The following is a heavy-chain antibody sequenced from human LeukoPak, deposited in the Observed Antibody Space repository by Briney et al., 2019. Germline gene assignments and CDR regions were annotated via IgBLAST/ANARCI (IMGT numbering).Heavy chain of an antibody. CDR2: ISTCNGNT. D-gene: IGHD2-8*01. CDR1: GYTFSNYA. V-gene: IGHV1-18*01. Sequence: ASVKVSCTASGYTFSNYAINWVRQAPGQGLEWMGWISTCNGNTNYAQKLQDRVTMTTDTSTSTAYMELRSLRSDDTAVYYCARRAGGGVYYFDYWGQGTLVTVSS. J-gene: IGHJ4*02. CDR3: ARRAGGGVYYFDY.